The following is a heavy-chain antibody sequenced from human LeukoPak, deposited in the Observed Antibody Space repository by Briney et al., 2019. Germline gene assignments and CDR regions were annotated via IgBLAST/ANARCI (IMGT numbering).Heavy chain of an antibody. Sequence: GGSLRLSCAASGFTFSSYSMNWVRHAPGKGLEWVSSISSSSSYIYYADSVKGRFTISRDNAKNSLYLQMNSLRAEDTAVYYCARSPQLDIVVVVAAIDYWGQGTLVTVSS. CDR2: ISSSSSYI. D-gene: IGHD2-15*01. V-gene: IGHV3-21*01. CDR3: ARSPQLDIVVVVAAIDY. CDR1: GFTFSSYS. J-gene: IGHJ4*02.